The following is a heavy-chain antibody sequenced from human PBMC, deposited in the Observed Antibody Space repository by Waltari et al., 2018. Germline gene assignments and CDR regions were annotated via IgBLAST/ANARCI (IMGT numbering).Heavy chain of an antibody. V-gene: IGHV1-8*01. Sequence: QVQLVQSGAEVKKPGASVKVSCKASGYTFTSYDINWLRQATGQGLEWMGWMEPDSGNTGDAQKFQGRVTITRNTSISTAYMELSSLRSEDTAVYYCAATDDYYDSSGPKDVWGQGTTVTVSS. D-gene: IGHD3-22*01. J-gene: IGHJ6*02. CDR1: GYTFTSYD. CDR3: AATDDYYDSSGPKDV. CDR2: MEPDSGNT.